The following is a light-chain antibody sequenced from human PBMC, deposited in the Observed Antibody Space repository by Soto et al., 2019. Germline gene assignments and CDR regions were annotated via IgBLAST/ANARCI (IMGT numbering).Light chain of an antibody. Sequence: EIVLTQSPGTLSLSPGDRATLSCRASQSVSSNSLAWYQQKCGQAPKLLIYGASIRATGIPDRFSGSGSGTDFTLTISRLKPEDFAVYYCQQYGSSPPTFGQGTRVQIK. CDR1: QSVSSNS. V-gene: IGKV3-20*01. CDR3: QQYGSSPPT. J-gene: IGKJ1*01. CDR2: GAS.